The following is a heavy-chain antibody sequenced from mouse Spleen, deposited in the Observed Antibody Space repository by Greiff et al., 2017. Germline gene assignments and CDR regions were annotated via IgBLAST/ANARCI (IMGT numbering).Heavy chain of an antibody. J-gene: IGHJ4*01. V-gene: IGHV14-4*01. Sequence: VHVKQSGAELVRPGASVKLSCTASGFNITDDYMHWVKQRPEQGLEWIGWIDPENGDTEYASKFQGKATITADTSSNTAYLQLSSLTSEDTAVYYCTTHLLLYAMDYWGQGTSVTVSS. D-gene: IGHD2-1*01. CDR2: IDPENGDT. CDR1: GFNITDDY. CDR3: TTHLLLYAMDY.